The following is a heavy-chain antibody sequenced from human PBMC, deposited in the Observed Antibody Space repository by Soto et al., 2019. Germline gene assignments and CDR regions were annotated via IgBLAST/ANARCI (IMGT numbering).Heavy chain of an antibody. CDR1: GYSIISGYY. Sequence: LSLTCGVSGYSIISGYYCGWIRQSPGKGLEWIGSINHSGNTYYNPSLRSRVTISVDTSRNQVSLILSSVTAADTAVYYCGRSGDDYGSYIDYWGQGTLVTVSS. CDR2: INHSGNT. CDR3: GRSGDDYGSYIDY. D-gene: IGHD4-17*01. J-gene: IGHJ4*02. V-gene: IGHV4-38-2*01.